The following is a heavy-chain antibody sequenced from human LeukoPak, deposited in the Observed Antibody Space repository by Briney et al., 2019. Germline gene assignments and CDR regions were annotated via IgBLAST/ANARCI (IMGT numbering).Heavy chain of an antibody. CDR3: AKDHGV. CDR2: VSGPGTDT. Sequence: PGGSLRLSCAASGFAFSTYPMSWVRQAPGKGLEWVSAVSGPGTDTYYADSVKGRFTVSRDNSKNTVFLQMNSLGADDTAVYCCAKDHGVWGTGTTVPVSS. J-gene: IGHJ6*04. CDR1: GFAFSTYP. V-gene: IGHV3-23*01.